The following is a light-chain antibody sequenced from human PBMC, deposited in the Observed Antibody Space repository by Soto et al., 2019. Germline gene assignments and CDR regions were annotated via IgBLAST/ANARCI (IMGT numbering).Light chain of an antibody. Sequence: DIQMTQSPSSLSASVGDRVTITCRASQGISNYLAWYQQKPGKVPKLLIYAASTLQSGVPSRFSGSGSGTDFTLTISSLQPEDVATYYCQQYNIWPPEVTFGPGTKVDIK. CDR3: QQYNIWPPEVT. CDR2: AAS. J-gene: IGKJ3*01. CDR1: QGISNY. V-gene: IGKV1-27*01.